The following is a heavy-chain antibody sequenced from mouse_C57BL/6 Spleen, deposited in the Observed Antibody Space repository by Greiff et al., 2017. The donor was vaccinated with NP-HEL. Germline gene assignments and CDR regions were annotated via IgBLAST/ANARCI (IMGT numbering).Heavy chain of an antibody. CDR1: GYTFTSYW. CDR2: IHPNSGST. CDR3: ARSPRQLRSTFDY. Sequence: VQLQQPGAELVKPGASVKLSCKASGYTFTSYWMHWVKQRPGQGLEWIGMIHPNSGSTNYNEKFKSKATLTVDKSSSTAYMQLSSLTSEDSAVYYCARSPRQLRSTFDYWGQGTTLTVSS. D-gene: IGHD3-2*02. V-gene: IGHV1-64*01. J-gene: IGHJ2*01.